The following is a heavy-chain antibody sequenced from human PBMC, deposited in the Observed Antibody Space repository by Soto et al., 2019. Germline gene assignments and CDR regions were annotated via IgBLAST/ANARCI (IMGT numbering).Heavy chain of an antibody. Sequence: SETLSLTCTVSGGSISSGGYYWSWIRQHPGKGLEWIGYIYYSGSTYYNPSLKSRVTISVDTSKNQFSLKLSSVTAADTAVYYCARGDSWAVEDYWGQGTLVTVS. CDR3: ARGDSWAVEDY. D-gene: IGHD1-26*01. CDR2: IYYSGST. V-gene: IGHV4-31*03. CDR1: GGSISSGGYY. J-gene: IGHJ4*02.